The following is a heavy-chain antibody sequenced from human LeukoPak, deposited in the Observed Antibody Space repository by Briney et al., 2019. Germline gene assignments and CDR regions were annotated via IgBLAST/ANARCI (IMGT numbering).Heavy chain of an antibody. Sequence: SETLSLTCTVSGGSIRSGAYYWSWVRQHPGKGLEWIGYIYYSGSTHYNPSLKSRVTISIDTSENQFSLRLSSVTAADTAVYYCARTPRPASVAAGNNWFDPWGQGTLVTVFS. V-gene: IGHV4-31*03. CDR1: GGSIRSGAYY. D-gene: IGHD2-15*01. J-gene: IGHJ5*02. CDR3: ARTPRPASVAAGNNWFDP. CDR2: IYYSGST.